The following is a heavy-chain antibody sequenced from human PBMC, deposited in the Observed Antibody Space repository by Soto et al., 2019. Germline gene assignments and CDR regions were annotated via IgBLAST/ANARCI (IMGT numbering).Heavy chain of an antibody. CDR2: INVYNGNI. Sequence: ASVKVSCKVSGYTFTSYDIRWVRQAPGQGLEWMGWINVYNGNIKYAQKVQGRLTMTIDKSTSTAYMELRSLRSEDTAVYYCARDYGRWLETHFDYWGQGALVTVSS. D-gene: IGHD1-26*01. CDR1: GYTFTSYD. V-gene: IGHV1-18*04. CDR3: ARDYGRWLETHFDY. J-gene: IGHJ4*02.